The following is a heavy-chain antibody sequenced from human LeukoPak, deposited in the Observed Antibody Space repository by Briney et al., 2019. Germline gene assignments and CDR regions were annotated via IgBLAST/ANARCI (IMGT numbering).Heavy chain of an antibody. CDR3: ARGVVGSSGRYWYFDL. D-gene: IGHD6-19*01. V-gene: IGHV1-8*03. Sequence: ASVKVSCKASGYTFTSYDINWVQQATGQGLEWMGWMNPNSGNTGYAQKFQGRVTITRNTSISTAYMELSSLRSEDTAVYYCARGVVGSSGRYWYFDLWGRGTLVTVSS. CDR1: GYTFTSYD. CDR2: MNPNSGNT. J-gene: IGHJ2*01.